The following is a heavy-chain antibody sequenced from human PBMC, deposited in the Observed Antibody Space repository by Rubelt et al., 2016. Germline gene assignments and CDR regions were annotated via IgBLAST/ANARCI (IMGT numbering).Heavy chain of an antibody. Sequence: QVQLVQSGAEVKKPGASVKVSCKASGYTFTGYYMHWVRQAPGQGLEWMGWINPNSGGTNYAQKFQGRATMTRDTSIKTAYMELSRLRSDDTAVYYCARFAIGGHSSGYLFDYWGQGTLVTVSS. CDR3: ARFAIGGHSSGYLFDY. CDR1: GYTFTGYY. D-gene: IGHD3-22*01. CDR2: INPNSGGT. V-gene: IGHV1-2*02. J-gene: IGHJ4*02.